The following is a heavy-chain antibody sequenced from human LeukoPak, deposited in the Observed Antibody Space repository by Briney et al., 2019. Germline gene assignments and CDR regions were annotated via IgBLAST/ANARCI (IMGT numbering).Heavy chain of an antibody. V-gene: IGHV1-2*02. CDR2: INPNSGGT. Sequence: ASVKVSCKASGYTFTGYYMHWVRQAPGQGLEWMGWINPNSGGTNYLQKFQGRVTMTRDTSISAVFMELNRLRSDDTAVYYCARDQGSADLDYWGQGTLVTVSS. CDR3: ARDQGSADLDY. J-gene: IGHJ4*02. CDR1: GYTFTGYY.